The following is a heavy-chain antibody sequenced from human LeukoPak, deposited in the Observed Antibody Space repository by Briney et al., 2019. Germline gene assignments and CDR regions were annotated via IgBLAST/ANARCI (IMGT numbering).Heavy chain of an antibody. Sequence: PSETLSLTCAVYGGSFSGYYWSWLRQPPGKGLEWIGEINHSGSTNYNPSLKSRVTISVDTSKNQFSLKLSSVTAADTAVYYCARHSGYYDSSGYYFDYWGQGTLVTVSS. CDR2: INHSGST. CDR3: ARHSGYYDSSGYYFDY. J-gene: IGHJ4*02. CDR1: GGSFSGYY. V-gene: IGHV4-34*01. D-gene: IGHD3-22*01.